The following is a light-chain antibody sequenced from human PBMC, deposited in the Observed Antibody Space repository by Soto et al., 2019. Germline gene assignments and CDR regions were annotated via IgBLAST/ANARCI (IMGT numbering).Light chain of an antibody. J-gene: IGLJ1*01. CDR1: KSDIGSNY. Sequence: QSLLTQPPCASGAPGQRFTFACSGSKSDIGSNYVFWYQQLPGMAPKLLIYRNSQRPSGVPDRFSGSKYGTSASLAISGLRSDDEADYYCTSWHDSLNGPVFGTGTKVTVL. V-gene: IGLV1-47*01. CDR2: RNS. CDR3: TSWHDSLNGPV.